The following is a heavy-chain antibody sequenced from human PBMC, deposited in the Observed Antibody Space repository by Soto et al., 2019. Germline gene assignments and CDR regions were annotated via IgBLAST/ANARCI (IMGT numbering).Heavy chain of an antibody. Sequence: GGSLRLSCAASGFTFSSYGMHWVRQAPGKGLEWVAVISYDGSNKYYADSVKGRFTISRDNSKNTLYLQMNSLRAEDTAVYYCAKDQYDFWSGYSSQYGMDVWGQGTTVTVSS. CDR1: GFTFSSYG. D-gene: IGHD3-3*01. J-gene: IGHJ6*02. V-gene: IGHV3-30*18. CDR3: AKDQYDFWSGYSSQYGMDV. CDR2: ISYDGSNK.